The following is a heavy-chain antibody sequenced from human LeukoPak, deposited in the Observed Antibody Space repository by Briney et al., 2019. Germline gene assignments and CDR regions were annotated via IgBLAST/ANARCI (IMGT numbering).Heavy chain of an antibody. CDR2: IKQDGSEK. V-gene: IGHV3-7*01. J-gene: IGHJ6*02. D-gene: IGHD3-9*01. CDR1: GFTFSSYW. CDR3: ARDRANYDILTGYYYDYYYGMDV. Sequence: GGSLRLSCAASGFTFSSYWMSWVRQAPGKELEWVANIKQDGSEKYYVDSVKGRFTISRDNAKNSLYLQMNSLRAEDTAVYYCARDRANYDILTGYYYDYYYGMDVWGQGTTVTVSS.